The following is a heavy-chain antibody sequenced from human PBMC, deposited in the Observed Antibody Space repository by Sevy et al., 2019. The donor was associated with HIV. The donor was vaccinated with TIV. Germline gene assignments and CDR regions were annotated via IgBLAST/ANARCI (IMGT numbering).Heavy chain of an antibody. J-gene: IGHJ3*01. CDR3: ARDWSYAFDF. V-gene: IGHV3-48*01. Sequence: GGSLRLSCSASGFTFSPYSMNWVRQAPGKGLEWISYIGGTTSNIEYADSVKGRFTISRDNAKNLVYLQMSSLRAEDTAVYYCARDWSYAFDFWGQGIMVTVSS. CDR2: IGGTTSNI. CDR1: GFTFSPYS.